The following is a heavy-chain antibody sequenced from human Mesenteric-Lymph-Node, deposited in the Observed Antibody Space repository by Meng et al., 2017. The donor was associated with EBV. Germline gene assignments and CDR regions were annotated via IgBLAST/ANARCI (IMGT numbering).Heavy chain of an antibody. CDR2: IYHSGST. CDR1: GGFISSSTW. Sequence: QVQLQESGPVLVNASGTLPLDSACSGGFISSSTWCSWVRQPPGKGLEWIGEIYHSGSTNYTPSLKSRVTISVDKSKNQFSLNLSSVTAADTAVYYCARVGQWLPIDYWGQGTLVTVSS. D-gene: IGHD6-19*01. J-gene: IGHJ4*02. V-gene: IGHV4-4*02. CDR3: ARVGQWLPIDY.